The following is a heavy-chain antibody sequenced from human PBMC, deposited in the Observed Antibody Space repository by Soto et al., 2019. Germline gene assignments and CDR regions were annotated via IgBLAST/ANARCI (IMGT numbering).Heavy chain of an antibody. Sequence: PSETLSLTCTVSGGSMSSYYWSWIRQPPGKGLEWIGYIYYSGSTNYNPSLKSRVTMSVDRSKNQFSLKLSSVTAADTAVYYCARASTTVTTLDYWGQGTLVTVSS. D-gene: IGHD4-17*01. J-gene: IGHJ4*02. CDR1: GGSMSSYY. V-gene: IGHV4-59*12. CDR3: ARASTTVTTLDY. CDR2: IYYSGST.